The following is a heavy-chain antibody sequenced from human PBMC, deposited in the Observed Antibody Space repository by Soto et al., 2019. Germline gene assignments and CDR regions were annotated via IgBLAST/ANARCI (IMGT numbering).Heavy chain of an antibody. CDR2: IWYDGINK. CDR3: RVSGGDDFDI. V-gene: IGHV3-33*01. D-gene: IGHD2-21*01. CDR1: GFTFSSYG. Sequence: HVQLVESGGGVVQPGRSLRLSCAASGFTFSSYGMHWVRQAPGKGLEWVAVIWYDGINKYYADSVKGRFTISRDNSKNTLYLQMNSLRAEDTAVYYCRVSGGDDFDIWGQGTMVTVSS. J-gene: IGHJ3*02.